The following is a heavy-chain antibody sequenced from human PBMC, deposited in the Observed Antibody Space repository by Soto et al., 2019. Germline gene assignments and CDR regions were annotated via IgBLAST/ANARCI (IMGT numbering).Heavy chain of an antibody. V-gene: IGHV1-18*04. CDR2: ISAYNGNT. J-gene: IGHJ4*02. Sequence: ASVKVSCKASGYTFTSYGISWVRQAPGQGLEWMGWISAYNGNTNYAQKLQGRVTMTTDTSTSTAYMELRSLRSDGTAVYYCARVGITMIVVVTERASYFDYWGQGTLVTVS. CDR3: ARVGITMIVVVTERASYFDY. CDR1: GYTFTSYG. D-gene: IGHD3-22*01.